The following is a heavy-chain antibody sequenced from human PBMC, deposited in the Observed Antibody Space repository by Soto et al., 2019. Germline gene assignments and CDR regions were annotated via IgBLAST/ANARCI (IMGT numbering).Heavy chain of an antibody. V-gene: IGHV1-69*01. D-gene: IGHD3-16*02. J-gene: IGHJ6*02. Sequence: QVQLVQSGAEVKRPGSSVKVSCKASGDTDTNYVISWVRQAPGQGLEWMGGIFPKFGTTYSAQKLQDRLTITADESTSTVYMQLSSLRLDDTAVYYCEAEMTFGKLSVVWGQGTTVTVSS. CDR1: GDTDTNYV. CDR3: EAEMTFGKLSVV. CDR2: IFPKFGTT.